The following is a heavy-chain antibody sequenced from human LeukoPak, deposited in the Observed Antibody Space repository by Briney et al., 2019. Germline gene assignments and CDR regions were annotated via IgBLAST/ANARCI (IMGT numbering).Heavy chain of an antibody. CDR1: GFTFSSYS. Sequence: GGSLRLSCAASGFTFSSYSMNWVRQAPGKGLEWVSSISSSSSYIYYADSVKGRFTISRDNAKNSLYLQMNSLRAEDTAVYYCARGSTAAAPGWVYWGHGTLVTVSS. CDR2: ISSSSSYI. CDR3: ARGSTAAAPGWVY. V-gene: IGHV3-21*01. J-gene: IGHJ4*01. D-gene: IGHD6-19*01.